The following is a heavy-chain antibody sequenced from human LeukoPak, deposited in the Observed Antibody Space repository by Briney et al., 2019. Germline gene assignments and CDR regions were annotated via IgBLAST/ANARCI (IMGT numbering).Heavy chain of an antibody. CDR3: AREGHTAMAKYYFDY. CDR2: IYYSGST. J-gene: IGHJ4*02. CDR1: GGSISSYY. D-gene: IGHD5-18*01. V-gene: IGHV4-59*12. Sequence: SETLSLTCTVSGGSISSYYWNWIRQPPGKGLEWIGYIYYSGSTNYNPSLKSRVTISVDTSKSQFSLKLSSVTAADTAVYYCAREGHTAMAKYYFDYWGQGTLVTVSS.